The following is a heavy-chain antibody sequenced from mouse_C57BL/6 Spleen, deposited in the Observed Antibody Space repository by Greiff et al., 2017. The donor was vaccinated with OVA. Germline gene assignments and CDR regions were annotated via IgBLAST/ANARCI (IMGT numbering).Heavy chain of an antibody. CDR2: ISSGGSYT. V-gene: IGHV5-6*02. D-gene: IGHD1-1*01. Sequence: EVKLVESGGDLVKPGGSLKLSCAASGFTFSSYGMSWVRQTPDKRLEWVATISSGGSYTYYPDSVKGRFTISRDNAKNTLYLQMSSLKSEDTAMYYCARHEGFITTGRGAMDYWGQGTSVTVSS. CDR3: ARHEGFITTGRGAMDY. CDR1: GFTFSSYG. J-gene: IGHJ4*01.